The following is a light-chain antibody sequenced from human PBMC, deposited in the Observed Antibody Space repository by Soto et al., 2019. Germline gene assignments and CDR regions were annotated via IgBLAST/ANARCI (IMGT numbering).Light chain of an antibody. CDR1: QSISSW. V-gene: IGKV1-5*03. CDR2: KAS. CDR3: QRYDSYPLS. Sequence: DIQMTQSPSTLSASVGDRVTVTCRARQSISSWLAWYQQKPGKAPKLLIYKASSLESGVPSRFSSSGSGTEFTLTISSLQPDDFGTYYCQRYDSYPLSCGGGTKVEIK. J-gene: IGKJ4*01.